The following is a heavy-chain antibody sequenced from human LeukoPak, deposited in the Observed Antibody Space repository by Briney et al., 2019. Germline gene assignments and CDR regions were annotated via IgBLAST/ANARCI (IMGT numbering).Heavy chain of an antibody. CDR3: ARGEIGNCSGGSCLNWFDP. J-gene: IGHJ5*02. CDR1: GGSISSSNW. D-gene: IGHD2-15*01. V-gene: IGHV4-4*02. Sequence: PSETLSLTCAVSGGSISSSNWWSWVRQPPGKGLEWIGEIYHSGSTNYNPSLKSRVTISVDKSKNQFSLKLSSVTAADTAVYYCARGEIGNCSGGSCLNWFDPWGQGTLVTVSS. CDR2: IYHSGST.